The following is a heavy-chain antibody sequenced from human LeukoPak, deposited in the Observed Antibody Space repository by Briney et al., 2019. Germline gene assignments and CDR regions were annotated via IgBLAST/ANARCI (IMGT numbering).Heavy chain of an antibody. CDR1: GFTFSDYG. J-gene: IGHJ4*02. Sequence: GGSLRLSCAASGFTFSDYGMHWVRQAPGKGLEWVAGIWYAGNNKFYADSVKGRFTVSRDNSKNTLYLHMNSLRAEDTAVYYCARENRYCSSTTCLFDYWGQGTLVTFSS. V-gene: IGHV3-33*01. D-gene: IGHD2-2*01. CDR2: IWYAGNNK. CDR3: ARENRYCSSTTCLFDY.